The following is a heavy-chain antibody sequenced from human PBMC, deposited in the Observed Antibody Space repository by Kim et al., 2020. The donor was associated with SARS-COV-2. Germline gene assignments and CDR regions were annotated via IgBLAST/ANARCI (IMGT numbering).Heavy chain of an antibody. Sequence: REFHGRVTITRDTSASTAYMELSSLRCEDTAVYYCVRERVTYYYSYGMDVWGQGTPVTVSS. V-gene: IGHV1-3*01. CDR3: VRERVTYYYSYGMDV. D-gene: IGHD2-21*02. J-gene: IGHJ6*02.